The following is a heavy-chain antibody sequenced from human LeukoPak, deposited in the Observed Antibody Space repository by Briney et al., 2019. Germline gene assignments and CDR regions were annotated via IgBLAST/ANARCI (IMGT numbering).Heavy chain of an antibody. J-gene: IGHJ4*02. Sequence: GGSLRLSCAASEFTFSLYGMHWVRQAPAKGLEWVAVISYDGSNKYYADSVKGRFTISRDNSKNTLYLQMNSLRGEDTAVYYCARDRYSSMWSVFEYWGQGTLVTVSS. CDR3: ARDRYSSMWSVFEY. V-gene: IGHV3-30*03. CDR2: ISYDGSNK. D-gene: IGHD6-13*01. CDR1: EFTFSLYG.